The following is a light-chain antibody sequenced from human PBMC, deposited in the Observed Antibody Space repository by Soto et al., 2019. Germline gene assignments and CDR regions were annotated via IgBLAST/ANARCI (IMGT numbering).Light chain of an antibody. V-gene: IGKV3-20*01. J-gene: IGKJ1*01. CDR3: QQYCSSPST. CDR2: DSS. CDR1: QSVYSAY. Sequence: EMVLTQSPGTLSLSPGDTATLCCSASQSVYSAYLAWYQHKVGQAPMLLIYDSSTRATGIPDRFSGSGSGTDFTITIRSLEPDDFAVYYCQQYCSSPSTFGQGTKVEVK.